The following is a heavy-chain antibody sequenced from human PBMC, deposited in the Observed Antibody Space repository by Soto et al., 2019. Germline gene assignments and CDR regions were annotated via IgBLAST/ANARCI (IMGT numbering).Heavy chain of an antibody. D-gene: IGHD2-21*02. CDR2: IGTAGDT. CDR1: GFTFSSYD. Sequence: GGSLRLSCAASGFTFSSYDMHWVRQATGKGLEWVSAIGTAGDTYYPGSVKGRFTISRENAKNSLYLQMNSLRAEDTAVYYCARVPSDCGGDCYSSGDYYYYGMDVWGQRTTVPVSS. V-gene: IGHV3-13*01. CDR3: ARVPSDCGGDCYSSGDYYYYGMDV. J-gene: IGHJ6*02.